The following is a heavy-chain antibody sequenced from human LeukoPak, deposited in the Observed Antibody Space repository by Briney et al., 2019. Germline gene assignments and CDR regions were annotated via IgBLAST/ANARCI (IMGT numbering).Heavy chain of an antibody. J-gene: IGHJ6*02. CDR1: GFTFSNAW. Sequence: GGSLRLSCAASGFTFSNAWMSWVRQAPGKGLEWVGRIKSKTDGGTTDYAAPVKGRFTISRDDSKNTLYLQMNSLKTEDTAVYYCITGWNPRGYYYGMDVWGQGTTVTVSS. D-gene: IGHD1-1*01. CDR2: IKSKTDGGTT. V-gene: IGHV3-15*01. CDR3: ITGWNPRGYYYGMDV.